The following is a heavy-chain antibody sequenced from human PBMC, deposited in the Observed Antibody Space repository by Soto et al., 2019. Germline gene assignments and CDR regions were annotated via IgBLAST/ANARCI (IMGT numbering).Heavy chain of an antibody. J-gene: IGHJ5*02. D-gene: IGHD2-2*02. CDR3: ARHDIKGVVPAAINVIGEGTENWFDP. V-gene: IGHV5-10-1*03. Sequence: EVQLVQSGAEVKKPGESLRISCKGSGYSFTSYWISWVRQMPGKGLEWLGRIDPSDSYTNYSPSFQGHVTISADKSISTAYLQWSSLKASDTAMYYCARHDIKGVVPAAINVIGEGTENWFDPWGQGTLVTVSS. CDR2: IDPSDSYT. CDR1: GYSFTSYW.